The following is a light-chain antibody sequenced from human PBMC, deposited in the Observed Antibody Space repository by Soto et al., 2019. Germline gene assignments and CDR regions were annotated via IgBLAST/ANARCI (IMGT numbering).Light chain of an antibody. J-gene: IGKJ1*01. CDR3: QQYDTYPWT. CDR1: QSISMW. CDR2: VSS. V-gene: IGKV1-5*01. Sequence: DIEMTQSPSTLSASVGDRVTITCRASQSISMWLAWYQQKPGKAPKFLIYVSSTLESGVPSRFSGSASGTEFTLTITSLQPDDFATYCCQQYDTYPWTFGQGTKVDIK.